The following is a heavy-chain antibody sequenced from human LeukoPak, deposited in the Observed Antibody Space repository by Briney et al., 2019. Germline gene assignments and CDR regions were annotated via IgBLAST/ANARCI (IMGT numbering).Heavy chain of an antibody. Sequence: SETLSLTCTVSGGSISSYYWSWIRQPPGKGLEWIGYIYYSGSTNYNPSLKSRVTISVDTSKNQFSLKLSSVAAADTAVYYCAREETYYYDSSAEGYFQHWGQGTLVTVSS. CDR3: AREETYYYDSSAEGYFQH. D-gene: IGHD3-22*01. V-gene: IGHV4-59*01. J-gene: IGHJ1*01. CDR2: IYYSGST. CDR1: GGSISSYY.